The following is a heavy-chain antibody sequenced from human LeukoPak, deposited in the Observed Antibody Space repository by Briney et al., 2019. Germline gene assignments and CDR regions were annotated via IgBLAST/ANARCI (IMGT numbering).Heavy chain of an antibody. CDR3: ARDVAALGWFDY. D-gene: IGHD6-6*01. CDR2: IYYSGST. Sequence: PSETLSLTCTVSGGSITSYYWSWIRQPPGKGLEWIGYIYYSGSTNYNPSLKSRVTISVDKSKNQFSLKLSSVTAADTAVYYCARDVAALGWFDYWGQGTLVTVSS. V-gene: IGHV4-59*12. CDR1: GGSITSYY. J-gene: IGHJ4*02.